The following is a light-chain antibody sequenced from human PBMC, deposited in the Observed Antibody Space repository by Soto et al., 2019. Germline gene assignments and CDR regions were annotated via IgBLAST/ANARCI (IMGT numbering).Light chain of an antibody. Sequence: DIQMTQSPSTLSASVGDRVTITCRASQSISSRLAWYQQKPGKAPKLVIYKASSLESGVPSRFSGSGSGTEFTLTISSLQPDDFATYYCQQYNSYSCTFGPGTKVDIK. J-gene: IGKJ3*01. V-gene: IGKV1-5*03. CDR2: KAS. CDR3: QQYNSYSCT. CDR1: QSISSR.